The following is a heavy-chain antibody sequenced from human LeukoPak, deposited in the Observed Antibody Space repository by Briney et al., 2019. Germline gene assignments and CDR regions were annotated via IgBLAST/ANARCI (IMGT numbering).Heavy chain of an antibody. CDR2: ISYDGSNK. CDR1: GFTFSAYA. V-gene: IGHV3-30*01. Sequence: GRSLRLSCAATGFTFSAYAMHWVRQAPGKGLEWVAVISYDGSNKYHADSVKGRFTISGDKSKDTLYLQMNSLRPEDTAVYYCARGPGPIAGAKNPFDIWGQGTMVTVSS. J-gene: IGHJ3*02. D-gene: IGHD1-26*01. CDR3: ARGPGPIAGAKNPFDI.